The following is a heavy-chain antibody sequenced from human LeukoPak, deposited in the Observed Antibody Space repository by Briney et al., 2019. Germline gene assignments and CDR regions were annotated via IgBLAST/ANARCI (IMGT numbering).Heavy chain of an antibody. CDR2: IIPILGTA. V-gene: IGHV1-69*05. CDR1: GGTFSRYA. D-gene: IGHD2-2*02. Sequence: GSSVKVSCQASGGTFSRYAISGVRPAPGQGLEWMGGIIPILGTANDAQKFQGRVTITTDESTSKAHMELSSLRSEDTAVYYCARARMGRYCSSTSCYIPGDWGQGTLVTVSS. CDR3: ARARMGRYCSSTSCYIPGD. J-gene: IGHJ4*02.